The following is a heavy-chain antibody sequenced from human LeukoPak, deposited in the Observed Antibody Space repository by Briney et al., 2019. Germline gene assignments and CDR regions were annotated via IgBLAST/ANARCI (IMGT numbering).Heavy chain of an antibody. CDR2: IGTGGDDI. Sequence: GGSLRLSCAASGFIFRSYSLNWVRQSPGQGLEWTSYIGTGGDDIYYADSVRGWFTISRDNAKNSVDLRMNSLRVEDTAVYYCVRGGQGRDDYFDYWGQGTLVTVSS. CDR3: VRGGQGRDDYFDY. J-gene: IGHJ4*02. V-gene: IGHV3-21*05. CDR1: GFIFRSYS.